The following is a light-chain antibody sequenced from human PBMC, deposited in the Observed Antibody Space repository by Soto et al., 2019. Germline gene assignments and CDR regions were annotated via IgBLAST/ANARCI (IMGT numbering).Light chain of an antibody. CDR1: SSNIGSNT. CDR3: AAWDGSLGGVV. CDR2: TNN. J-gene: IGLJ3*02. Sequence: QSVLTQPPSASGTPGQRVTISCSGSSSNIGSNTVNWYQQLPGTAPKLLIYTNNQRPSGVPDRFSGSKSGTSASLAISGLQSEDEDDYYCAAWDGSLGGVVFGGRTKLTVL. V-gene: IGLV1-44*01.